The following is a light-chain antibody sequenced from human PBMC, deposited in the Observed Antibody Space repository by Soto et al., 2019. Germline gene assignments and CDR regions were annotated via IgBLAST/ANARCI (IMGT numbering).Light chain of an antibody. CDR2: AAS. V-gene: IGKV1-27*01. CDR1: QAIYNY. J-gene: IGKJ4*01. Sequence: DIPMTQSPASLSSSVGDRVTITCRASQAIYNYLAWYQQKPGKVPTLLISAASTLQSGVPSRFSGSGSGTAFTLTIGSLQPEDVATSYCQKFSAVPTFGGGTKVEI. CDR3: QKFSAVPT.